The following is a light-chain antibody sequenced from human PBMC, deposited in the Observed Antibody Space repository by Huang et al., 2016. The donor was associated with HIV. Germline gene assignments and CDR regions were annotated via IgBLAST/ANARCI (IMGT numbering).Light chain of an antibody. V-gene: IGKV3-15*01. CDR2: GAL. CDR3: QHYNKWPT. CDR1: QSVGSN. Sequence: ETLMTQSPATLSVSPGDRVTLSCRASQSVGSNLAWYQQKPGQPPRLLIHGALTRATGIPPRFSGSGSGTEFSLTISSLQSEDLAVIYCQHYNKWPTFGPGTKVEIK. J-gene: IGKJ1*01.